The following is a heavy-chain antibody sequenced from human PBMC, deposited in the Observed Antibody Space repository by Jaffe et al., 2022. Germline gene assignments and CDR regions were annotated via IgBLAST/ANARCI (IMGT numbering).Heavy chain of an antibody. CDR2: ISGSGGST. V-gene: IGHV3-23*01. CDR3: AKGPRYCSGGSCYSSPFDP. Sequence: EVQLLESGGGLVQPGGSLRLSCAASGFTFSSYAMSWVRQAPGKGLEWVSAISGSGGSTYYADSVKGRFTISRDNSKNTLYLQMNSLRAEDTAVYYCAKGPRYCSGGSCYSSPFDPWGQGTLVTVSS. J-gene: IGHJ5*02. CDR1: GFTFSSYA. D-gene: IGHD2-15*01.